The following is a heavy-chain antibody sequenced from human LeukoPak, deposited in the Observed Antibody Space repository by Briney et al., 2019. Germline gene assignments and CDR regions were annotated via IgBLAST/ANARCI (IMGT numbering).Heavy chain of an antibody. J-gene: IGHJ6*02. CDR1: GFTFSNYS. Sequence: GGSLRLSCGTSGFTFSNYSMNWVRQAPGKGLEWVSTISSGGGDTYIADSVKGRFTISRDNSKYTLYLQMNRLRADDTAVYYCAKAEGATLYYYGVDVWGQGTTVTVSS. CDR2: ISSGGGDT. V-gene: IGHV3-23*01. CDR3: AKAEGATLYYYGVDV.